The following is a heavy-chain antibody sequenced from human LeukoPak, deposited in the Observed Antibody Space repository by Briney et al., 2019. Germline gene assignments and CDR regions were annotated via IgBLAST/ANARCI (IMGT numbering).Heavy chain of an antibody. D-gene: IGHD2/OR15-2a*01. J-gene: IGHJ3*02. Sequence: PGGSLRLSCAASGFTFSSYAMHWVRQAPGKGLEWVAVISYDGSNKYYADSVKGRFTISRDNSKNTLYLQMSSLRAEDTAVYYCARGSFAFDIWGHGTMVTVSS. CDR3: ARGSFAFDI. CDR1: GFTFSSYA. V-gene: IGHV3-30*04. CDR2: ISYDGSNK.